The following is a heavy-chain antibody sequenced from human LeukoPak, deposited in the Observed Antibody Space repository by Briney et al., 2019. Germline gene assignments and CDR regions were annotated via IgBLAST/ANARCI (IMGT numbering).Heavy chain of an antibody. CDR3: ARFFWSGFGPRPGMDV. Sequence: GGSLRLSCAASGFTFSSYAMHWVRQAPGKGLEWVAVISYDGSNKYYADSVKGRFTISRDNSKNTLYQQMNSLRAEDTAVYYCARFFWSGFGPRPGMDVWGQGTTVTVSS. V-gene: IGHV3-30-3*01. CDR2: ISYDGSNK. J-gene: IGHJ6*02. CDR1: GFTFSSYA. D-gene: IGHD3-3*01.